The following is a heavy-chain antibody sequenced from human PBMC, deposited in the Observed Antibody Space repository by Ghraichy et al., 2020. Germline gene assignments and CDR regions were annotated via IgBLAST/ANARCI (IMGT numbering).Heavy chain of an antibody. D-gene: IGHD5-18*01. CDR2: FDPEDGEA. V-gene: IGHV1-24*01. CDR3: ATDLDTPRHWTQVDSFDT. CDR1: GYTLTELA. Sequence: ASVKVSCKVSGYTLTELAIHWVRQAPGKGLEWMGGFDPEDGEAISAQQFQDRVTMTEDTSVHIAYMELSSLRSEDTAVYYCATDLDTPRHWTQVDSFDTWGQGTVVTVSS. J-gene: IGHJ3*02.